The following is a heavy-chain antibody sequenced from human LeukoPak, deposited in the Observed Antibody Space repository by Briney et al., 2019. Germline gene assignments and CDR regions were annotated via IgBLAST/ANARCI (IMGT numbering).Heavy chain of an antibody. Sequence: ASVKVSCKASGYTFTGYYMHWVRQTPGQGLEWMGWINPNSGGTNYAQKFQGRVTMTRDTSISTAYMELSRLRSDDTAVYYCAKSIPDTAMVTPHGMDVWGQGTTVTVSS. J-gene: IGHJ6*02. CDR1: GYTFTGYY. D-gene: IGHD5-18*01. CDR3: AKSIPDTAMVTPHGMDV. V-gene: IGHV1-2*02. CDR2: INPNSGGT.